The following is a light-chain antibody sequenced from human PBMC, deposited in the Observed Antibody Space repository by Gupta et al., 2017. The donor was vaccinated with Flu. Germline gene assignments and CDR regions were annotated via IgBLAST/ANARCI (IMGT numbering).Light chain of an antibody. CDR1: QTIKTW. CDR2: KAS. CDR3: QQYYGPWT. V-gene: IGKV1-5*03. J-gene: IGKJ1*01. Sequence: DYQMTQSPSTLSASVGDRVTITCRASQTIKTWLDWFQRKPGEAPKLLIFKASTLETGVPSRFSGSGSGTEFTLTISSLQPDDFATYYCQQYYGPWTFGQGTKVEIK.